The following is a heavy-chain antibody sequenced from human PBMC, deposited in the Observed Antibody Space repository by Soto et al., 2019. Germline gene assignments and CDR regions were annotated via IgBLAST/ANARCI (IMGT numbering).Heavy chain of an antibody. D-gene: IGHD2-15*01. V-gene: IGHV3-23*01. CDR2: ISGSGDST. CDR1: GFTFSSYA. J-gene: IGHJ5*01. CDR3: AKESLLLERIFDS. Sequence: HPGGSLRLSCVASGFTFSSYAMSWVRQAPGQGLEWVSVISGSGDSTYYADLVKGRLTISRDNSKNTLYLQMNSLRVEDTAVYYCAKESLLLERIFDSWGQGTLVTVSS.